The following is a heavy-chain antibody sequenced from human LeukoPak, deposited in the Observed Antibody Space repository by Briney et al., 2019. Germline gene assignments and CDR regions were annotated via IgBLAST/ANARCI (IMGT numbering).Heavy chain of an antibody. V-gene: IGHV4-34*01. D-gene: IGHD2/OR15-2a*01. CDR3: ARDTFYGEGYYFDY. J-gene: IGHJ4*02. CDR1: GGSFSGYY. Sequence: SETLSLTCAVYGGSFSGYYWSWIRQPPGKGLEWIGEINHSGSTNYNPSLKSRVTISVDTSKNQFSLKLSSVTAADTAVYYCARDTFYGEGYYFDYWGQGTLVTVSS. CDR2: INHSGST.